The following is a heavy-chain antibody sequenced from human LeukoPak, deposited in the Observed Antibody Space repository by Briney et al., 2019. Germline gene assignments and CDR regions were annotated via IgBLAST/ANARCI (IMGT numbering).Heavy chain of an antibody. Sequence: KSSETLSLTCAVSGYSISSGYYWGWIRQPPGKGLEWIGSIYHSGSTYYNPSLKSRVTISVDTSKNQFSLKLSSVTAADTAVYYCARSLGTIYRGDYWGQGTLVTVSS. CDR3: ARSLGTIYRGDY. CDR2: IYHSGST. CDR1: GYSISSGYY. D-gene: IGHD7-27*01. J-gene: IGHJ4*02. V-gene: IGHV4-38-2*01.